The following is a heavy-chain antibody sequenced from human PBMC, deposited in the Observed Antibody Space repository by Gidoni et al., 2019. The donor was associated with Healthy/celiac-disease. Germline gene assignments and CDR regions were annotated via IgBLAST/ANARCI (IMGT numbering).Heavy chain of an antibody. J-gene: IGHJ4*02. CDR3: ARGRGYCSGGSCNSSRPQGEADY. V-gene: IGHV4-34*01. Sequence: QVQLQQWGAGLLKPSETLSLTCAVYGGSFSGYYWSWIRQPPGKGLEWIGEINHSGSTNYNPSLKSRVTISVDTSKNQFSRKLSSVTAADTAVYYCARGRGYCSGGSCNSSRPQGEADYWGQGTLVTVSS. D-gene: IGHD2-15*01. CDR2: INHSGST. CDR1: GGSFSGYY.